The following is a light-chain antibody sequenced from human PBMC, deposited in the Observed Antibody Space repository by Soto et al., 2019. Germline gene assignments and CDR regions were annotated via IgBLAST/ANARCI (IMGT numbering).Light chain of an antibody. V-gene: IGKV3-20*01. J-gene: IGKJ2*01. CDR3: QQYGSSYT. CDR1: QSVSSSY. Sequence: EIVLTQSPGTLSLSPGERATLSCRASQSVSSSYLAWYQQKPGQAPRLLIYGASSRATGIPDRFSGSGSRTDFTLTISRLEPEDFAGYYCQQYGSSYTFGQGTKLEIK. CDR2: GAS.